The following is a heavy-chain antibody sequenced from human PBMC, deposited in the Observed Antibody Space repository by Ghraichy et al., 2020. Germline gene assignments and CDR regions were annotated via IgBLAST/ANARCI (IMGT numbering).Heavy chain of an antibody. CDR2: IYNTGTT. Sequence: SETLSLTCTVSGGSINIVSFYWGWVRQPPGKGLEWIGHIYNTGTTSYNPSLKSRVNISVDTSKNEFSLRLTSVTAADTAVYFCSGPSGYGTGSYYPLEHWGQGSLVTVTS. J-gene: IGHJ4*02. CDR3: SGPSGYGTGSYYPLEH. CDR1: GGSINIVSFY. V-gene: IGHV4-39*01. D-gene: IGHD3-10*01.